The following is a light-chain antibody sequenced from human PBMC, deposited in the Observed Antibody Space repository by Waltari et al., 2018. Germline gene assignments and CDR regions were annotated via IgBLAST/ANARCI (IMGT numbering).Light chain of an antibody. V-gene: IGKV4-1*01. CDR1: QSVFHTTNSKNY. J-gene: IGKJ4*01. CDR3: QQYYDTPLT. Sequence: DIVMTESPDSLAVSLGVRASINCKSSQSVFHTTNSKNYLAWYRQKPGQPPKIRINWASSRESGVPDRFTGSGSGTDFTLTISSLQAEDVAVYYCQQYYDTPLTFGGGTKVEIK. CDR2: WAS.